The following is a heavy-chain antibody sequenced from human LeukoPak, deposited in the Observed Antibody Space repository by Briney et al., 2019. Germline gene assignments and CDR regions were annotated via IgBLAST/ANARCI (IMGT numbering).Heavy chain of an antibody. CDR2: ISYDGSNK. CDR3: ARDLGYCTNGVCHTRFDY. Sequence: HPGRSLGLSCAASGFTFSSYGMHWVRQAPGKGLEWVAVISYDGSNKYYADSVKGRFTISRDNSKNTLYLQMNSLRAEDTAVYYCARDLGYCTNGVCHTRFDYWGQGTLVAVSS. D-gene: IGHD2-8*01. V-gene: IGHV3-30*03. CDR1: GFTFSSYG. J-gene: IGHJ4*02.